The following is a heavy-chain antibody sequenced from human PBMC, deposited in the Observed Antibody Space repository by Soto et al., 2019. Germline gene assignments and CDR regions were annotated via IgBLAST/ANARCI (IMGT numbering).Heavy chain of an antibody. CDR1: GYTFTSYG. CDR2: ISAYNGNT. D-gene: IGHD3-3*01. J-gene: IGHJ5*02. CDR3: ATSPEITIFGVVAPATNWFDP. V-gene: IGHV1-18*01. Sequence: ASVKVSCKASGYTFTSYGISWVRQAPGQGLEWMGWISAYNGNTNYAQKLQGRVTMTTDTSTSTAYMELRSLRSDDTAVYYCATSPEITIFGVVAPATNWFDPWGQGTLATAPQ.